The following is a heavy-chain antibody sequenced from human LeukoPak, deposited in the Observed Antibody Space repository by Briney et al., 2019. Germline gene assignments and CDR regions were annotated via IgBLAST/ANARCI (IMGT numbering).Heavy chain of an antibody. V-gene: IGHV4-4*02. CDR2: IFHFGTT. J-gene: IGHJ4*02. Sequence: SGTLSLICTVSGGSISTDYWWNWVRQPPGKGLEWIGEIFHFGTTNYNPSLRSRVTISIDQSKNQFSLNLNSVTAADTAVYYCARDSAMYSRCFFDYWGQGALVTVS. D-gene: IGHD6-13*01. CDR3: ARDSAMYSRCFFDY. CDR1: GGSISTDYW.